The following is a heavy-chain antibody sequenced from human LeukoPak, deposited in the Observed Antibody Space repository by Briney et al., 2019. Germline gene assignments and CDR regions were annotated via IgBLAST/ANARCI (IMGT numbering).Heavy chain of an antibody. J-gene: IGHJ4*02. Sequence: GGSLRLSCAASGFTFSSYWMHWVRQSPGKGLEWVGQLKGDGSRANHADSVRGRFTISRDNAKNTVYLQLNSLRAEDTAVYHCARDGYLAPVIAFLDYWGQGTPVTVSS. CDR1: GFTFSSYW. CDR2: LKGDGSRA. D-gene: IGHD2-2*03. CDR3: ARDGYLAPVIAFLDY. V-gene: IGHV3-74*01.